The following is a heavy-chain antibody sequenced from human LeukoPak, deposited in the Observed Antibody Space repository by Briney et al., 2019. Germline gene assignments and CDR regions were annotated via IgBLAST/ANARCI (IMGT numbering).Heavy chain of an antibody. Sequence: SQTLSLTCAISGDSVSSNSAGWNWIRQSPSRGLEWLGRIYLRSKWYNDYAVFVKSRITINPDTSKNQFSLQLNSVTPEDTAVYYCARGEGYYDFWSGYYRAAVAFDIWGQGTMVTVSS. CDR2: IYLRSKWYN. D-gene: IGHD3-3*01. V-gene: IGHV6-1*01. CDR1: GDSVSSNSAG. J-gene: IGHJ3*02. CDR3: ARGEGYYDFWSGYYRAAVAFDI.